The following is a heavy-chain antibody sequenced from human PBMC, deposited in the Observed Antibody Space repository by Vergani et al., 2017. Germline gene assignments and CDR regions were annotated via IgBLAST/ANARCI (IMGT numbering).Heavy chain of an antibody. D-gene: IGHD2-21*02. CDR2: IIPVLGKT. J-gene: IGHJ6*02. CDR1: RYPFSRYG. Sequence: QVQLVQSGAEVKTPGASVRVSCKASRYPFSRYGISWVRQAPGQGLEWMGRIIPVLGKTKYAQDFQGRLTITADTSTSTAYMELTSLRSQDTAVYYCARDPRGYGGDPEDYYYGMDVWGQGTTVTVSS. CDR3: ARDPRGYGGDPEDYYYGMDV. V-gene: IGHV1-69*04.